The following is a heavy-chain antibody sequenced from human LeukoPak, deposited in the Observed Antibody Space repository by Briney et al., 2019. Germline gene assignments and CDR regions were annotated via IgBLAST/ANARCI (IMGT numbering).Heavy chain of an antibody. CDR2: IYYSGST. V-gene: IGHV4-59*08. D-gene: IGHD6-13*01. Sequence: SETLSRTCTVSGGSISSYYWSWIRQPPGNGLEWIGYIYYSGSTNYNPSLKSRVTISVDTSKNQFSLKLSSVTAADTAVYYCARYSSSWYYYYYGMDVWGQGTTVTVSS. CDR3: ARYSSSWYYYYYGMDV. J-gene: IGHJ6*02. CDR1: GGSISSYY.